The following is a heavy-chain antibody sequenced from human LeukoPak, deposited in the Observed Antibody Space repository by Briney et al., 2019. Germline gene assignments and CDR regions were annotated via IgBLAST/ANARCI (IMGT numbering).Heavy chain of an antibody. D-gene: IGHD6-19*01. J-gene: IGHJ2*01. CDR1: GYTFTGYY. CDR3: ARAGGGSGWDYWYYDL. CDR2: INPNSGGT. V-gene: IGHV1-2*02. Sequence: ASVKVSCKASGYTFTGYYMHWVRQAPGQGLEWMGWINPNSGGTNYAQKFQGRVTMTRDTSISTAYMELSRLRSDDTAVYYCARAGGGSGWDYWYYDLWGRGTLVTVSS.